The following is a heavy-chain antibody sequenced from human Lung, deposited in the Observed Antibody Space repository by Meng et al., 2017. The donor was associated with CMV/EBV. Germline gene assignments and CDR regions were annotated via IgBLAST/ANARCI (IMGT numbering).Heavy chain of an antibody. V-gene: IGHV3-11*05. Sequence: QVQLVEFGGGRVKPGGSLRLSCTGSGFTFSDYYMSWIRQAPGKGLEWVSYISPTTGYTEYADSVKGRFTISRDNAKNSLFLQMNSLRSEDTAVYYCARDFSLYRTSGVQWGQGTLVTVS. CDR2: ISPTTGYT. J-gene: IGHJ4*02. CDR1: GFTFSDYY. D-gene: IGHD2-8*01. CDR3: ARDFSLYRTSGVQ.